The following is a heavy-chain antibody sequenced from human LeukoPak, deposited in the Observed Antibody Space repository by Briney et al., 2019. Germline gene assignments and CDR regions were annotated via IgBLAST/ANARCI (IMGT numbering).Heavy chain of an antibody. CDR1: GGSISGYY. D-gene: IGHD3-16*01. V-gene: IGHV4-59*01. CDR3: ARGGGLFDD. Sequence: SETLSLTCTVSGGSISGYYWSWIRQPPGKGLEWIGDIYYRGSTNYNPSLKSRVSLSVVTSKSQFSLKLSSVTAADTAMYFCARGGGLFDDWGQGTLVTVSS. J-gene: IGHJ4*02. CDR2: IYYRGST.